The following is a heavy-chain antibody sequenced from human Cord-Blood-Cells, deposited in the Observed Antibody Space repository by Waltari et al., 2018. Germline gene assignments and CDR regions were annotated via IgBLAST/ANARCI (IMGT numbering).Heavy chain of an antibody. CDR1: GFSSSGFA. J-gene: IGHJ4*02. Sequence: EGRLVGCGGGLVKPGGSLSLSLAASGFSSSGFAINWFAQAPGKGLEWVSYISSSGSTIYYADSVKGRFTISRDNAKNSLYLQMNSLRAEDTAVYYCARGTSIFGVVIPPDYWGQGTLVTVSS. CDR3: ARGTSIFGVVIPPDY. CDR2: ISSSGSTI. D-gene: IGHD3-3*01. V-gene: IGHV3-48*03.